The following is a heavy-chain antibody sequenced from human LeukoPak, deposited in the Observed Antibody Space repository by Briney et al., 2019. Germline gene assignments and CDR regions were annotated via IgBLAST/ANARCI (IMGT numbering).Heavy chain of an antibody. D-gene: IGHD1-14*01. Sequence: SQTLSLTCAVSGGSISSGGYSWSWIRQPPGKGLEWIGYIYHSGSTYYNPSLKSRVTISVDTSKNQFSLKLSSATAADTAVYYCASRTPPSDFDYWGQGTLVTVSS. CDR2: IYHSGST. V-gene: IGHV4-30-2*01. J-gene: IGHJ4*02. CDR3: ASRTPPSDFDY. CDR1: GGSISSGGYS.